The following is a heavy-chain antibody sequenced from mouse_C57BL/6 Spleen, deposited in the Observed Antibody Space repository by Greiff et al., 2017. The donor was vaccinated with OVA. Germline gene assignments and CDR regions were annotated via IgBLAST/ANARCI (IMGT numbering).Heavy chain of an antibody. D-gene: IGHD1-1*01. Sequence: EVHLVESGGGLVKPGGSLKLSCAASGFTFSDYGMHWVRQAPEKGLEWVAYISSGSSTIYYADTVKGRFTISRDNAKNTLFLQMTSLRSEDTAMYYCAREGSSHYAMDYWGQGTSVTVSS. V-gene: IGHV5-17*01. J-gene: IGHJ4*01. CDR2: ISSGSSTI. CDR3: AREGSSHYAMDY. CDR1: GFTFSDYG.